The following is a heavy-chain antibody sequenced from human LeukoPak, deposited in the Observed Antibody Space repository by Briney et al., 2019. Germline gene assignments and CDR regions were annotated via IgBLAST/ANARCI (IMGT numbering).Heavy chain of an antibody. D-gene: IGHD6-19*01. Sequence: AAVRVSCVASGVTFNRYGICWGWQAPGQGVEWMGWICAYNGDTNYAQKFQGRVTMTTDTSTSTAYMEVRSLISDDTAVYYCARDPSNTSGRYAYFDYWGQGTLVTVSS. V-gene: IGHV1-18*01. J-gene: IGHJ4*02. CDR2: ICAYNGDT. CDR1: GVTFNRYG. CDR3: ARDPSNTSGRYAYFDY.